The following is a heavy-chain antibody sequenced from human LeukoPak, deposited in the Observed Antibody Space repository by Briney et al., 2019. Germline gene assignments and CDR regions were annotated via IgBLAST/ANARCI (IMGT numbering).Heavy chain of an antibody. Sequence: GGSLRLSCAASGFTFRSYAMSWVRQAPGKGLEWVSGISGSDDSTYYADSVKGRFTISRDNSKNTLYLQMNSLRAEDTAVYYCANLDRLYYYDSSGRRDYWGQGTLVTVSS. J-gene: IGHJ4*02. V-gene: IGHV3-23*01. D-gene: IGHD3-22*01. CDR3: ANLDRLYYYDSSGRRDY. CDR1: GFTFRSYA. CDR2: ISGSDDST.